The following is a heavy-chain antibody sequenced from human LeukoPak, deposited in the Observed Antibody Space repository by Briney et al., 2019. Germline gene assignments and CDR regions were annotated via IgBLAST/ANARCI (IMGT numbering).Heavy chain of an antibody. D-gene: IGHD3-9*01. J-gene: IGHJ4*02. CDR1: GGSISSGDYY. CDR3: ARVNDILTGVDY. Sequence: PSETLSLTCTVSGGSISSGDYYWSWIRQPPGKGLEWIGYIYYSGSTYYNPSLKSRVTISVDTSKNQFSLKLSSVTAADTAVYYCARVNDILTGVDYWGQGTLVTVSS. V-gene: IGHV4-30-4*01. CDR2: IYYSGST.